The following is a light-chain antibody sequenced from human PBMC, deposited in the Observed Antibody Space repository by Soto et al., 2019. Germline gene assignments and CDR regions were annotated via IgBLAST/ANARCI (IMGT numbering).Light chain of an antibody. CDR1: QSVRNN. J-gene: IGKJ1*01. CDR2: GAS. V-gene: IGKV3-15*01. CDR3: QHSNSYSEA. Sequence: DMVMTQSAATLSVCPGERATLSCRASQSVRNNLAWYQQKPGQAPRLLIFGASTRATGTPARFSGSGSGTEFTLTISSLQPDDCATYYCQHSNSYSEAFGQGTK.